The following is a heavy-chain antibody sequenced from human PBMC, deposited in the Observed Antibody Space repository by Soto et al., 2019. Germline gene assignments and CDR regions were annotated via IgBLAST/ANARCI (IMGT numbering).Heavy chain of an antibody. CDR3: ARQGFGALPGLVDV. CDR2: IYHSGST. Sequence: SETLSLSCAVSGGSISSGGYSWSWIRQPPGKGLEWIGYIYHSGSTYYNPSLKSRVTISVDTSKRQFSLKLTSVTATDTGVYYCARQGFGALPGLVDVSAQGTTVTVSS. V-gene: IGHV4-30-2*01. J-gene: IGHJ6*02. CDR1: GGSISSGGYS. D-gene: IGHD3-10*01.